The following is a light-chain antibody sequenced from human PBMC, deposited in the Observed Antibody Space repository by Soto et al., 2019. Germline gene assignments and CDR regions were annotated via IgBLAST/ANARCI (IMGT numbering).Light chain of an antibody. V-gene: IGKV3-20*01. Sequence: EIVLTQSPGTLSLSPGERATLSCRASQSVRSSYLAWYQQKPGQAPRLLIYGASSRATGIPDRFSGSGSGTDFTLTISRLEPEDFAVYYCQQSGSSQTFGHGTKVEIK. CDR1: QSVRSSY. CDR2: GAS. CDR3: QQSGSSQT. J-gene: IGKJ1*01.